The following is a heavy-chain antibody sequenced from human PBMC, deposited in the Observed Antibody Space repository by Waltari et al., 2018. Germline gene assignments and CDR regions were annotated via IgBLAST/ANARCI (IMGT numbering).Heavy chain of an antibody. CDR3: ARHKSFRGAFDI. CDR2: SYPVDLYT. Sequence: EVQLVQSGAEVKKPGESLKISCKGSGYSFTNYWIGWVRQMPGKGLEWMGISYPVDLYTGYSPPFQGQVTISSDKAISTAYLQWSSLKASDTAMYYCARHKSFRGAFDIWGQGTMVTVSS. V-gene: IGHV5-51*01. CDR1: GYSFTNYW. J-gene: IGHJ3*02.